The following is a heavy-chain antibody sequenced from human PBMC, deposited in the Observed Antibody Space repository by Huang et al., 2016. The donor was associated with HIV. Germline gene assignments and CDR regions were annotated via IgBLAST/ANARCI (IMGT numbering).Heavy chain of an antibody. J-gene: IGHJ4*02. CDR1: GYSFSSYW. CDR2: IFPDYSET. Sequence: VQLVQSGAEVKKPGESLKISCKGSGYSFSSYWIAWVRQMPGKGLEWMGFIFPDYSETTYSPSFEGQVTISADKSIGTAYLQWSSLKASDTAMYYCARRFSSSSGYFDYWGQGSLVTVSS. D-gene: IGHD6-6*01. V-gene: IGHV5-51*01. CDR3: ARRFSSSSGYFDY.